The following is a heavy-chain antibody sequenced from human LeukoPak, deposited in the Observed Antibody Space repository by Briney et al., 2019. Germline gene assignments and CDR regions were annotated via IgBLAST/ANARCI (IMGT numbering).Heavy chain of an antibody. J-gene: IGHJ4*02. CDR1: GFSLSSYA. D-gene: IGHD5-18*01. CDR2: ISGSDGST. CDR3: AKPRGYSYNFDY. V-gene: IGHV3-23*01. Sequence: GGSLRLSCAASGFSLSSYAMSWVRQAPGKGLEWVSGISGSDGSTYYADSVKGRFTLSRDNSKNTLYLQMNSLRAEDTAVYYCAKPRGYSYNFDYWGQGTLVTVSS.